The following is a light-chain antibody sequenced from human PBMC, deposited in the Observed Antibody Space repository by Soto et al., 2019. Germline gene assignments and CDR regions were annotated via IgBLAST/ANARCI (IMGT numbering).Light chain of an antibody. CDR3: QSYDSSIVV. V-gene: IGLV6-57*04. CDR2: EDN. J-gene: IGLJ2*01. CDR1: SGSIADNY. Sequence: NFMLTQPHSVSESPGKTVTISCTRTSGSIADNYVQWYQQRPGSAPTTVIYEDNQRPSGVPDRFSGSTDGSSNSASLTISGLQTEDEADYYCQSYDSSIVVFGGGTKLTVL.